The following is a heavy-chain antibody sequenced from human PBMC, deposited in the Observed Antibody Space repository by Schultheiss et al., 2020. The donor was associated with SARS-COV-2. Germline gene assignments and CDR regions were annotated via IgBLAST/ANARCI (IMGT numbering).Heavy chain of an antibody. CDR2: IYYSGST. J-gene: IGHJ5*02. CDR1: GGSISSSSYY. CDR3: ARASFGNTVTIDR. D-gene: IGHD4-17*01. V-gene: IGHV4-39*07. Sequence: SQTGSFTCTVSGGSISSSSYYWGWIRQPPGKGLEWIGSIYYSGSTYYNPSLKSRVTISVDKSKNQFSLKLNSVTAADTAVYYCARASFGNTVTIDRWGQGTLVTVSS.